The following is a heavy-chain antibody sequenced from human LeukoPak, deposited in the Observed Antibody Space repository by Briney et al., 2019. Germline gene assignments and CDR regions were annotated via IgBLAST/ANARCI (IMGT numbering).Heavy chain of an antibody. CDR1: GYTFTSYY. J-gene: IGHJ4*02. D-gene: IGHD1-26*01. CDR3: ARVIVGAETNFDY. CDR2: INPNSGGT. V-gene: IGHV1-2*02. Sequence: ASVKVSCKASGYTFTSYYMHWVRQAPGQGLEWMGWINPNSGGTNYAQKFQGRVTMTRDTSISTAYMELSRLRSDDTAVYYCARVIVGAETNFDYWGQGTLVTVSS.